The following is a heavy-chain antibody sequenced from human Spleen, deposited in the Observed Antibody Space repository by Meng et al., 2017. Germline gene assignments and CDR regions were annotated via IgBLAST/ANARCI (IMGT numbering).Heavy chain of an antibody. Sequence: ASVKVSCKASGYNFIGGYWLYWVRQAPGQGLEWMGIINPSGGSTSYAQKFQGRVTMIRDTSTSTVYMDLSSLRSEDTAVYYCARAKTPTYYDILTGFSRWTYFDYWGQGALVTVSS. CDR1: GYNFIGGY. J-gene: IGHJ4*02. V-gene: IGHV1-46*01. CDR2: INPSGGST. D-gene: IGHD3-9*01. CDR3: ARAKTPTYYDILTGFSRWTYFDY.